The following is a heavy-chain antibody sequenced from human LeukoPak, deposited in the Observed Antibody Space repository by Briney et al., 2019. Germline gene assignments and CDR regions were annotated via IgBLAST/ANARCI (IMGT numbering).Heavy chain of an antibody. V-gene: IGHV1-69*05. CDR2: IIPIFGTA. J-gene: IGHJ4*02. CDR3: ARVGGGSYVDY. Sequence: ASVKVSCKASGYTFTGYYMHWVRQAPGQGLEWMGRIIPIFGTANYAQKFQGRVTITTDESTSTAYMELSSLRSEDTAVYYCARVGGGSYVDYWGQGTLVTVSS. D-gene: IGHD1-26*01. CDR1: GYTFTGYY.